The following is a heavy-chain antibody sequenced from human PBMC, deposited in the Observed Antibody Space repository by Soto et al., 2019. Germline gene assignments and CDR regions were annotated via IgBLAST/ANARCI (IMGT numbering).Heavy chain of an antibody. J-gene: IGHJ3*02. CDR3: ARGDYDSSGSTFSCGALNGCDSFDI. D-gene: IGHD3-22*01. V-gene: IGHV3-33*01. CDR1: GFTFSSYG. Sequence: GGSLRLSCAASGFTFSSYGMHWVRQAPGKGLEWVAVIWYDGSNKYYADSVKGRFTISRDNSKNTLYLQMNSLRAEDTAVYYCARGDYDSSGSTFSCGALNGCDSFDIWGQGTMVTVSS. CDR2: IWYDGSNK.